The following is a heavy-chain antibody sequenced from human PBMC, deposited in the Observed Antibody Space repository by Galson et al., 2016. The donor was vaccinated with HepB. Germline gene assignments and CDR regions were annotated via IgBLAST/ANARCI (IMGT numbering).Heavy chain of an antibody. V-gene: IGHV3-23*01. CDR1: GFTFSSYA. J-gene: IGHJ4*02. Sequence: SLRLSCAASGFTFSSYAMSWVRQAPGKGLEWVSAISGSGGSTYYADSVKGRFTIPRDNSKNTLYLQMNSLRAEDQAVYYCAKRREPGYCSSTSGYFDYWGQGTLVTVSS. D-gene: IGHD2-2*01. CDR2: ISGSGGST. CDR3: AKRREPGYCSSTSGYFDY.